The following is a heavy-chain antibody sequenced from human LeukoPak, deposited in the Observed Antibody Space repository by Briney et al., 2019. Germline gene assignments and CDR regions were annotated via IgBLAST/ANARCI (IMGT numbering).Heavy chain of an antibody. V-gene: IGHV3-23*01. CDR2: ISGSGGST. CDR3: AKDRVVVVVPAASHSAFDY. CDR1: GFTFSSYA. J-gene: IGHJ4*02. D-gene: IGHD2-2*01. Sequence: GGSLRLSCAASGFTFSSYAMSWVRQAPGKGLEWVSAISGSGGSTYYADSVKGRFTISRDNSKNTLYLQMNSLRAEDTAVYYCAKDRVVVVVPAASHSAFDYWGQGTLVTVSS.